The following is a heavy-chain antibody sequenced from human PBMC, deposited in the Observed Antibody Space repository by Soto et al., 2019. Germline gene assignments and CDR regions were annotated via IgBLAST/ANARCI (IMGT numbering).Heavy chain of an antibody. CDR1: GGSISSYY. J-gene: IGHJ4*02. D-gene: IGHD3-22*01. Sequence: SETLSLTCTVSGGSISSYYWSWIRQPPGKGLEWIGYIYYSGSTNYNPSLKSRVTISVDTSKNQFSLKLSSVTAADTAVYYCARSYYDSSGYYLSAFYYSRQGTLVTVSS. CDR2: IYYSGST. V-gene: IGHV4-59*01. CDR3: ARSYYDSSGYYLSAFYY.